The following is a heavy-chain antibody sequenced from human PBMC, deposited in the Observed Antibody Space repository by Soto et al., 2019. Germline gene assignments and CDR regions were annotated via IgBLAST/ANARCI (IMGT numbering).Heavy chain of an antibody. CDR3: VRGGYYQNMHSALDAFDI. Sequence: PSETLSLTCTVSGGSLRSGTYYWSWIRQHPGKGLEWIGYTYYSGSTYYNPSLKSRVSISVDTSNNQLFLKLSSVTAADTAVYYCVRGGYYQNMHSALDAFDIWGQGTMVT. D-gene: IGHD3-22*01. J-gene: IGHJ3*02. CDR2: TYYSGST. V-gene: IGHV4-31*03. CDR1: GGSLRSGTYY.